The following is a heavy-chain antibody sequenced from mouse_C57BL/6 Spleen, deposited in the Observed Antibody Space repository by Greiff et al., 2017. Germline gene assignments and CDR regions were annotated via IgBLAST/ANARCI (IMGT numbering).Heavy chain of an antibody. J-gene: IGHJ2*01. CDR3: AIDKGDYVPFDY. Sequence: VKLQQPGAELVKPGASVKVSCKASGYTFTSYWMHWVKQRPGQGLEWIGRIHPSDSDTNYNQKFKGKATLTVDQSSSTAYMQLSSLTSEDSAVYYWAIDKGDYVPFDYWGQGTTLTVSS. CDR2: IHPSDSDT. D-gene: IGHD2-13*01. V-gene: IGHV1-74*01. CDR1: GYTFTSYW.